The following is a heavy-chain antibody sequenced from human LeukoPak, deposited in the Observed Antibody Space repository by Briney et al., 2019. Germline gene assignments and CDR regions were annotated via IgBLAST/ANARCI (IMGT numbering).Heavy chain of an antibody. CDR1: GYTFTSYD. V-gene: IGHV1-8*01. Sequence: DSVKVSCKASGYTFTSYDTNWVRQATGQGLEWMGWMNTNRGNTCNAQKFQGRATMIRNTSISTAYMELSNLGSEDTAVYYCARLAVAGTLSYYYYSGMDVWGHGTTVTVSS. D-gene: IGHD6-19*01. CDR2: MNTNRGNT. J-gene: IGHJ6*02. CDR3: ARLAVAGTLSYYYYSGMDV.